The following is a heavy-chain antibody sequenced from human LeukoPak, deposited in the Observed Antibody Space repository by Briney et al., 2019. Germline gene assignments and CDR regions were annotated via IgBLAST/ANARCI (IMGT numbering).Heavy chain of an antibody. Sequence: SETLSLTCTVSGYSITNGYYWGWIRQPPGKGPEWIGSVYHDGSAYYNPSLKSRVTISVDTFKNQFSLKLNSVTAADTAVYYCARRTDTRGYRRFDYWGQGTLVTVSS. J-gene: IGHJ4*02. D-gene: IGHD5-18*01. CDR3: ARRTDTRGYRRFDY. CDR2: VYHDGSA. CDR1: GYSITNGYY. V-gene: IGHV4-38-2*02.